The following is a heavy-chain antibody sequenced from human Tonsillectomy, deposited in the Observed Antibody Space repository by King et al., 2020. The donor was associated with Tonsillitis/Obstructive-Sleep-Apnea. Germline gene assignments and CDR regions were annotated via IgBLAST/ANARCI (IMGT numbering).Heavy chain of an antibody. V-gene: IGHV3-49*04. J-gene: IGHJ6*03. CDR3: TRARDRNAAGASLTFNYYSYMDV. CDR2: IRSKAYGGTT. Sequence: VQLVESGGGLVQPGRSLRLSCTASGFTFGDYAMSWVRQAPGKGLEGGGFIRSKAYGGTTEYAASVKGRFTISRDDSKSIAYLQMNSLKTEDTAVYYCTRARDRNAAGASLTFNYYSYMDVWGKGTTVTVSS. CDR1: GFTFGDYA. D-gene: IGHD6-13*01.